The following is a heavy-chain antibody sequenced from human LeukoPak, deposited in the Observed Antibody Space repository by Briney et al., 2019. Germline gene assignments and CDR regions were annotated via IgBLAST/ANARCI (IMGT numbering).Heavy chain of an antibody. CDR2: INWNGGST. CDR1: GFTFDDYG. V-gene: IGHV3-20*04. Sequence: GGSLRLSCAASGFTFDDYGMSWVRQAPGKGLEWVSGINWNGGSTGYADSVEGRFTISRDNAKNSLYLQMNSLRAEDTALYYCARVREAVAFDYWGQGTLVTVSS. J-gene: IGHJ4*02. CDR3: ARVREAVAFDY. D-gene: IGHD6-19*01.